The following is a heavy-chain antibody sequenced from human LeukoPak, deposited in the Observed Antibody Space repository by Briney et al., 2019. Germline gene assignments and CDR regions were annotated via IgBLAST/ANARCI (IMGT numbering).Heavy chain of an antibody. CDR3: ARDNPQLDAFDI. D-gene: IGHD2-2*01. CDR2: IKQDGSEK. CDR1: GFTFSSYW. J-gene: IGHJ3*02. Sequence: PGGSLRLSCAASGFTFSSYWMSWVRQAPGRGLGWVANIKQDGSEKYYVDSVKGRFTISRDNAKNSLYLQMNSLRAEDTAVYYCARDNPQLDAFDIWGQGTMVTVSS. V-gene: IGHV3-7*01.